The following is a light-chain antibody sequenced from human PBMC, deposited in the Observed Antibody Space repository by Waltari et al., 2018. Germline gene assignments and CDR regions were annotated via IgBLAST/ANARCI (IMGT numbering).Light chain of an antibody. CDR2: DVS. Sequence: QSALTQPASVSGSPGQSITIPCTGTSSAVGGYNYVSWYQQHPGKAPKLIIFDVSDRPSGVSNRFSGSKSGNTASLTISGLQAEDEADYYCSSYIGSSTLELFGGGTSLTVL. J-gene: IGLJ2*01. V-gene: IGLV2-14*03. CDR1: SSAVGGYNY. CDR3: SSYIGSSTLEL.